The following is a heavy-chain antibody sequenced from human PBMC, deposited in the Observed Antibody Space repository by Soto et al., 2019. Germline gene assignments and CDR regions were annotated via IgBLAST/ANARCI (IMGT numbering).Heavy chain of an antibody. V-gene: IGHV3-64D*08. J-gene: IGHJ4*02. CDR1: GFTFSNYA. CDR2: ISSNGGNT. Sequence: EVQLVESGGGLVQPGGSLRLSCPASGFTFSNYAMHWVRQAPGKGLEYVSEISSNGGNTYYADSVKGRFTISSDNSKNTLYLQMSSLRAEDTAVYYCVKVWGGYYFDYWGQGTLVTVSS. CDR3: VKVWGGYYFDY. D-gene: IGHD7-27*01.